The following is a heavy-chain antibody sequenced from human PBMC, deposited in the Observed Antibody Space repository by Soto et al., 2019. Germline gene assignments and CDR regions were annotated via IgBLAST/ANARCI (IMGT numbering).Heavy chain of an antibody. D-gene: IGHD1-7*01. CDR2: ISYDGSNK. J-gene: IGHJ6*02. V-gene: IGHV3-30-3*01. CDR1: GFTFSSYA. Sequence: QVQLVESGGGVVQPGRSLRLSCAASGFTFSSYAMHWVRQAPGKGLEWVAVISYDGSNKYYADSVKGRFTISRDNSKNTLYLQMNSLRAADTAVYYCARDRDNWNYVCGYYYDGMDVWGQGTTVTVSS. CDR3: ARDRDNWNYVCGYYYDGMDV.